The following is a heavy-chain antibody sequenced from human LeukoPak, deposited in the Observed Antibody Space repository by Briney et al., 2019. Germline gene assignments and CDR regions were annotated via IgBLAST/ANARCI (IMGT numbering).Heavy chain of an antibody. J-gene: IGHJ5*02. CDR2: IYYSGST. Sequence: SETLSLTCTVSGGSISSYYWSWIRQPPGKGLEWIGYIYYSGSTNYNPSLKRRVTISVDTSKNQFSLKLSSVTAADTAVYYCAREGAYGSGSHYNWFDPWGQGTLVTVSS. CDR1: GGSISSYY. CDR3: AREGAYGSGSHYNWFDP. D-gene: IGHD3-10*01. V-gene: IGHV4-59*01.